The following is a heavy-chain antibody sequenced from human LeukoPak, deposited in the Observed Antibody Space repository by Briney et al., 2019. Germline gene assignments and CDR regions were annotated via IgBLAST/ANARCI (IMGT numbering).Heavy chain of an antibody. Sequence: GGSLRLSCVASGFTFSNHAMSWVRQAPGKGLEWVSVIGDGGGSTYYADSVKGRFTISRDNSKNTLYLQMNSLRADDTAVYHCAKGGASSPYTYIDVWGKGTKVIVSS. J-gene: IGHJ6*04. CDR1: GFTFSNHA. CDR2: IGDGGGST. V-gene: IGHV3-23*01. D-gene: IGHD6-6*01. CDR3: AKGGASSPYTYIDV.